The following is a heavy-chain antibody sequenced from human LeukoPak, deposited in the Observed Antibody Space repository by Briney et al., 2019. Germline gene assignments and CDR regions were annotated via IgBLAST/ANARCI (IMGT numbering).Heavy chain of an antibody. CDR3: ARRYSGAWNFDS. CDR1: GFTFSSYG. V-gene: IGHV3-33*01. Sequence: PGGSLRLSCAASGFTFSSYGMHWVRQAPGKGLEWVALIWYDGSNKYYADSVKGRFTISRDNSKNTLYLQMNSLRAEDTALYYCARRYSGAWNFDSWGQGTLVTVSS. D-gene: IGHD6-19*01. J-gene: IGHJ4*02. CDR2: IWYDGSNK.